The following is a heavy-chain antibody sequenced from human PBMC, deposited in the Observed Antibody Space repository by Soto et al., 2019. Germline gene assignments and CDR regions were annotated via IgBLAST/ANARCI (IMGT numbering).Heavy chain of an antibody. Sequence: PGGSLRLSCAASGFTFSNYAMSLVRQAPGKGLEWVSAISGSGGSTYYADSVKGRFTISRDNSKNTLYLQMNSLRAEDTAVYYCAKELGITMIVVVISPWDYWGQGTPVTVSS. CDR1: GFTFSNYA. CDR2: ISGSGGST. CDR3: AKELGITMIVVVISPWDY. V-gene: IGHV3-23*01. J-gene: IGHJ4*02. D-gene: IGHD3-22*01.